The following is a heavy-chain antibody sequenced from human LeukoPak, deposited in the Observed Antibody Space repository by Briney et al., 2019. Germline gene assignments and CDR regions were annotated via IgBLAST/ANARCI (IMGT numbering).Heavy chain of an antibody. J-gene: IGHJ4*02. D-gene: IGHD3-10*01. V-gene: IGHV3-21*01. CDR2: ISSSSSYI. Sequence: RPGGSLRLSCAASGFTFSSYSMNWVRQAPGKGLEWVSSISSSSSYIYYADSVKGRFTISRDSAKNSLYLQMNSLRAEDTAVYYCARDPQFVRGDYYFDYWGQGTLVTASS. CDR3: ARDPQFVRGDYYFDY. CDR1: GFTFSSYS.